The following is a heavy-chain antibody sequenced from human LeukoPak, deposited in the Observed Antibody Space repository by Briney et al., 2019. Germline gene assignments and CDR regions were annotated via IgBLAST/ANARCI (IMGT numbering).Heavy chain of an antibody. CDR2: INHSGAT. V-gene: IGHV4-34*01. J-gene: IGHJ5*01. CDR1: GGSFSGNN. Sequence: SETLSLTCAVYGGSFSGNNWNWIRQPPGKGLEWIGEINHSGATKYNPSLKSRLTISVDPSKNQFSLKLKSVTAADTAVYYCARGSLKHDSWGQGTLVTVSS. CDR3: ARGSLKHDS.